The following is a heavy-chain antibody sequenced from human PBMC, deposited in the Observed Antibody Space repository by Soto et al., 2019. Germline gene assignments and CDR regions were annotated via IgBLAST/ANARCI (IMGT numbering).Heavy chain of an antibody. CDR2: MTSDMKTI. J-gene: IGHJ4*02. CDR1: GFTFSVYS. CDR3: ARSVEGHFDC. V-gene: IGHV3-48*02. Sequence: EVQLVESGGGLVQPGGSLRLSCAASGFTFSVYSMNWIRQAPGKGLQWVSYMTSDMKTIHYADSVKGRFTISRDNAKNLVYLQMTSLRDEDTAVYYCARSVEGHFDCWGQGALVTVSS. D-gene: IGHD6-19*01.